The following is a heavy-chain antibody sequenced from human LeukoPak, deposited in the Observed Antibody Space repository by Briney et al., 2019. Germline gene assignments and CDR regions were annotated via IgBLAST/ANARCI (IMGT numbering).Heavy chain of an antibody. J-gene: IGHJ6*02. CDR2: IGWNSGSI. CDR1: GFTFGDYA. D-gene: IGHD2-2*01. V-gene: IGHV3-9*01. CDR3: AREQVVVGRGYYGMDV. Sequence: GGSLRLSCAASGFTFGDYAMHWVRQAPGKGLEWVSRIGWNSGSIAYADSVKGRFTISRDNSMNTLYLQMNSLRVDDTAVYYCAREQVVVGRGYYGMDVWGQGTTVTVSS.